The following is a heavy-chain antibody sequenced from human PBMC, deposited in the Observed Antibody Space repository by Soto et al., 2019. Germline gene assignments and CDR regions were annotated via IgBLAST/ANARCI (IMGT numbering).Heavy chain of an antibody. J-gene: IGHJ4*02. CDR1: GYSFTSLD. V-gene: IGHV1-8*01. Sequence: ASVNVSCTSSGYSFTSLDINWVRQTAGQGLEWMGWMEPSTGRTGYAQKFQGRVTMTRDTSINTAYMELTTLTSDDTAFYYCARGVSAGVDYWGQGTLVTVSS. CDR3: ARGVSAGVDY. CDR2: MEPSTGRT. D-gene: IGHD6-19*01.